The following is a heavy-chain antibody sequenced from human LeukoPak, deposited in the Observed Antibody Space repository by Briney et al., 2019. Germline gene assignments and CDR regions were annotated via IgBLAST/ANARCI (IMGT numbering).Heavy chain of an antibody. J-gene: IGHJ6*03. CDR1: VGSFNDNY. V-gene: IGHV4-34*01. CDR3: ARGRRKFCTGSHCYYYYYYMDV. Sequence: PSETLSLTCAVYVGSFNDNYWTWLRHPPGKGLEWIGEINHSGITNYNPSLRGRVDMSVELSKNQFSLNLTSVTAADTAVYYCARGRRKFCTGSHCYYYYYYMDVWGTGTPVTVSS. CDR2: INHSGIT. D-gene: IGHD2-8*02.